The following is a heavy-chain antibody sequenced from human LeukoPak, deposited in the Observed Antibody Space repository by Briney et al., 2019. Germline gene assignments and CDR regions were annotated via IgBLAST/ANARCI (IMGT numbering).Heavy chain of an antibody. J-gene: IGHJ4*02. CDR1: GYSFTSYW. V-gene: IGHV5-51*01. Sequence: GESLKISCKGSGYSFTSYWIGWARQMPGKGLEWMGIIYPGDSDTRYSPSFKGQVTISDDKSISPAYLQWSILKASDTAMYYCARRSSVGYDWGQGTLVTVSS. CDR3: ARRSSVGYD. CDR2: IYPGDSDT. D-gene: IGHD5-12*01.